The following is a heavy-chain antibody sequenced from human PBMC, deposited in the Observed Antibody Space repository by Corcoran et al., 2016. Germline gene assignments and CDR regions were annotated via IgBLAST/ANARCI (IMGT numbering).Heavy chain of an antibody. CDR2: ISSSSSYI. V-gene: IGHV3-21*01. J-gene: IGHJ4*02. Sequence: EVQLVESGGGLVKPGGSLRLSCAASGFTFSSYSMNWVRQAPGKGLEWVSSISSSSSYIYYADSVKGRFTISRDNAKNSLYLQMNSLRAEDTAVYYCAGDQYSSGWYGGGYWGQGTLVTVSS. D-gene: IGHD6-19*01. CDR3: AGDQYSSGWYGGGY. CDR1: GFTFSSYS.